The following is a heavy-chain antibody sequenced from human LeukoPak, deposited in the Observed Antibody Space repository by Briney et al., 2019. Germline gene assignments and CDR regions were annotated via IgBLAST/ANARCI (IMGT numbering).Heavy chain of an antibody. CDR3: ARYSLSREDFQD. CDR2: IYDTGST. V-gene: IGHV4-30-4*07. Sequence: SETLSLTCVVSGGSVNSGGYSWSWIRQPPGKGLEWIGYIYDTGSTLYNPSLESRLTISIDTSKNQFSLRLSSVTAADTAVYFCARYSLSREDFQDWGQGTLVTVSS. D-gene: IGHD6-13*01. J-gene: IGHJ1*01. CDR1: GGSVNSGGYS.